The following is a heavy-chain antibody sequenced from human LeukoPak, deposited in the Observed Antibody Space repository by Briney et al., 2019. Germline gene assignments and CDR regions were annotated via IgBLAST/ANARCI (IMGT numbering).Heavy chain of an antibody. CDR2: IYYSGST. J-gene: IGHJ4*02. CDR3: ARVPRDYASIDY. Sequence: SETLSLTCTVSGGSISSSSYYWGWIRQPPGKGLEWIGSIYYSGSTYYNPSHKSRVTISVDTSKNQFSLKLSSVTAADTAVYYCARVPRDYASIDYWGQGTLVTVSS. CDR1: GGSISSSSYY. V-gene: IGHV4-39*07. D-gene: IGHD4-17*01.